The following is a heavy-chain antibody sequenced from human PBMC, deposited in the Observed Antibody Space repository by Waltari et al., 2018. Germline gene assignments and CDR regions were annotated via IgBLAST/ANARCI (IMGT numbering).Heavy chain of an antibody. CDR3: ARDFIAAAAHCYYYGMDV. Sequence: QVQLVQSGAEVKKPGSSVKVSCKASGGTFSSYAISWVRPAPAQWLEWMGRIIPILGIANYAQKFQGRVTITADKSTSTAYMELSSLRSEDTAVYYCARDFIAAAAHCYYYGMDVWGQGTTVTVSS. CDR2: IIPILGIA. V-gene: IGHV1-69*04. J-gene: IGHJ6*02. CDR1: GGTFSSYA. D-gene: IGHD6-13*01.